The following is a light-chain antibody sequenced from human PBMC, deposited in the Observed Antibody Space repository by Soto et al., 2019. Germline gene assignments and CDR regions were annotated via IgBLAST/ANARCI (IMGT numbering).Light chain of an antibody. V-gene: IGKV3-15*01. CDR2: DAS. Sequence: IVMTQSPATLSVSPGERATLSSRASQSVSSNLAWYQQKPGQAPRLLIYDASTRATGIPARFSGSGSGTEFTLTISSLQSEDFAVYYCQQYYDWPITFGQGTRLEIK. CDR1: QSVSSN. J-gene: IGKJ5*01. CDR3: QQYYDWPIT.